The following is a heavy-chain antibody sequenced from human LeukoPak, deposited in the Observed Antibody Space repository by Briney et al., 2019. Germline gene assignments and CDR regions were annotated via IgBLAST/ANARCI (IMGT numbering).Heavy chain of an antibody. J-gene: IGHJ4*02. D-gene: IGHD3-22*01. Sequence: KTGGSPRLSCAASGFTFSSYSMNWVRQAPGKGLEWVSSISSSSSYMYYADSVKGRFTISRDNAKNSLYLQMNSLRAEDTAVYYCARVPTSSVYYFDYWGQGTLVTVSS. V-gene: IGHV3-21*01. CDR3: ARVPTSSVYYFDY. CDR1: GFTFSSYS. CDR2: ISSSSSYM.